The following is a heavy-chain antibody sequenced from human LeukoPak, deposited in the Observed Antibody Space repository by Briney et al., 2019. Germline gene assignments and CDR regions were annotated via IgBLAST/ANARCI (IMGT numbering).Heavy chain of an antibody. CDR2: TSGSGGST. D-gene: IGHD5-18*01. CDR3: TKGTIWLPFDY. Sequence: GGSLRLSCAASGFTFSSYSMNWVRQAPGKGLEWVSATSGSGGSTYYADSVKGRFTISRDNSKNTLYLQMNSLRAEDTAVYYCTKGTIWLPFDYWGQGTLVTVSS. CDR1: GFTFSSYS. V-gene: IGHV3-23*01. J-gene: IGHJ4*02.